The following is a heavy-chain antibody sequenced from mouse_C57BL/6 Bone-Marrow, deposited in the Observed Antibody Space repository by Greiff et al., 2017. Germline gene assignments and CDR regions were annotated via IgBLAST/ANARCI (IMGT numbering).Heavy chain of an antibody. CDR3: ARGGTSWYFDV. D-gene: IGHD2-13*01. CDR2: ISSGGSYT. Sequence: EVKLMESGADLVKPGASLKLSCAASGFTFSSYGMSWVRQTPDKRLEWVATISSGGSYTYYPESVKGQFTISRDNAKNTMYLQMSSLKSEDTAMYYCARGGTSWYFDVGGRGTAITVSA. J-gene: IGHJ1*03. V-gene: IGHV5-6*01. CDR1: GFTFSSYG.